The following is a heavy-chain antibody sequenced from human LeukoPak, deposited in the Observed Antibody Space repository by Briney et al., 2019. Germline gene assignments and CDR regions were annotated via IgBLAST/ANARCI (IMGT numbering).Heavy chain of an antibody. CDR1: GGSISSYY. CDR3: ARAGWQEETFGY. Sequence: PSETLSLTCTVSGGSISSYYWSWIRQPPGKGLEWVGRIYYSGSTNYKPSLKSRVTISVVTSKSQFSLKLSSVTAADTAVYYCARAGWQEETFGYWGQGTLVTVSS. CDR2: IYYSGST. J-gene: IGHJ4*02. D-gene: IGHD5-24*01. V-gene: IGHV4-59*01.